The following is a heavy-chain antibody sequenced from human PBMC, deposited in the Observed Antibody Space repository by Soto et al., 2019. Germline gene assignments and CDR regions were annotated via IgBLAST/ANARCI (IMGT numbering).Heavy chain of an antibody. Sequence: EVQLVESGGGLVQPGGSLRLSCAASGFTFSSYSMNWVRQAPGKGLEWVSYISSSSSTIYYADSVKGRFTISRDNAKNSLYLQMNSLRDEDTAVYYCARGLRFLGALGGMDVWGQGTTVTVSS. V-gene: IGHV3-48*02. CDR1: GFTFSSYS. J-gene: IGHJ6*02. CDR2: ISSSSSTI. D-gene: IGHD3-3*01. CDR3: ARGLRFLGALGGMDV.